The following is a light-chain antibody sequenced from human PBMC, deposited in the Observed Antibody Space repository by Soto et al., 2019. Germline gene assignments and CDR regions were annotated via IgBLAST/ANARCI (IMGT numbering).Light chain of an antibody. Sequence: DIVMTQSPDSLAVSLGERATINCKSSQSVLYSSNNMNYLAWYQQKPGQPPQLLIYWASTRESGVPDRFSGSGSGTDFTLTISSLQAEDVAVYYCQQFYSTPYTFGQGTELEIK. V-gene: IGKV4-1*01. CDR1: QSVLYSSNNMNY. CDR3: QQFYSTPYT. CDR2: WAS. J-gene: IGKJ2*01.